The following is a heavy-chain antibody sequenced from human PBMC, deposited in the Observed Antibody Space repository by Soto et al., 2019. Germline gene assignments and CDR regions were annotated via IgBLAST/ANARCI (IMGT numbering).Heavy chain of an antibody. V-gene: IGHV3-30*03. D-gene: IGHD3-3*01. CDR3: ATFGIYDFWSGYLHRDAFDV. CDR2: VSYDGSDS. CDR1: GFLFSSYG. Sequence: PGGSLRLSCTASGFLFSSYGLHWVRQAPGKGLEWVGIVSYDGSDSYYADSVKGRFTISRDNSNKTMSLQMNSLRTEETALYYCATFGIYDFWSGYLHRDAFDVWGQGTMVTVSS. J-gene: IGHJ3*01.